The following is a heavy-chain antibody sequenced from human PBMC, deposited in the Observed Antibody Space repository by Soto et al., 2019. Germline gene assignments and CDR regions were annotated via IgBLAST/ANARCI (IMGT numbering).Heavy chain of an antibody. J-gene: IGHJ4*02. V-gene: IGHV4-30-4*01. CDR3: ARSRTRIWFGELLSSSSSGFDY. CDR2: IYYSGST. Sequence: LSLTCTVSGGSISSGDYYWSWIRQPPGKGLEWIGYIYYSGSTYYNPSLRSRVTISVDTSKNQFSLKLSSVTAADTAVYYCARSRTRIWFGELLSSSSSGFDYWGQGTLVTVSS. CDR1: GGSISSGDYY. D-gene: IGHD3-10*01.